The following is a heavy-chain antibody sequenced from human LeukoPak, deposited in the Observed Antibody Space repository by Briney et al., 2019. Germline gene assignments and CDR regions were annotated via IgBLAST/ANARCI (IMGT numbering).Heavy chain of an antibody. CDR3: ARVDGSGSYDLYYYYGMDV. V-gene: IGHV3-7*01. CDR1: GFTFSSYW. Sequence: GGSLRLSCAASGFTFSSYWMSWVRQAPGKGLEWVANIKQDGSEKNYVDSVKGRFTISRDNAKTSLYLQMNSLRAEDTAVYYCARVDGSGSYDLYYYYGMDVWGQGTTVTVSS. J-gene: IGHJ6*02. CDR2: IKQDGSEK. D-gene: IGHD3-10*01.